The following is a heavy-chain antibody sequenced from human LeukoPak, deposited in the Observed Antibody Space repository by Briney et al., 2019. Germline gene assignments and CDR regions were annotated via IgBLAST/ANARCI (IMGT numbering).Heavy chain of an antibody. V-gene: IGHV4-4*07. CDR1: GGSISNYY. D-gene: IGHD5-18*01. J-gene: IGHJ4*02. Sequence: PSETLSLTCTVSGGSISNYYWSWIRQPAGKGLEWIGRIYTSGNTNYNPSLKSRVTISVDTSKNQFSLKLTSVTAADTAVYYCARRRGYSYGNYYFDYWGQGTLVTVSS. CDR2: IYTSGNT. CDR3: ARRRGYSYGNYYFDY.